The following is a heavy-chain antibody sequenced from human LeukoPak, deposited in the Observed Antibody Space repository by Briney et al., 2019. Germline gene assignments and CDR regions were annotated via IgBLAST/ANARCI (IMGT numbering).Heavy chain of an antibody. D-gene: IGHD2-8*02. CDR2: ISYDGSNK. V-gene: IGHV3-30*03. Sequence: GGSLRLSCAASGFTFSSYGMQWVRQAPGKGLEWVAVISYDGSNKYYADSVKGRFTISRDNSKNTLYLQMNSLRAEDTAVYYCAREGPGRLDYWGQGTLVTVSS. CDR3: AREGPGRLDY. CDR1: GFTFSSYG. J-gene: IGHJ4*02.